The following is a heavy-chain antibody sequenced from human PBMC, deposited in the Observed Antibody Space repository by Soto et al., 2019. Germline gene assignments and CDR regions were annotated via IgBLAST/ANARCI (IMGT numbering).Heavy chain of an antibody. CDR1: GGSISSSSYY. CDR2: IYYSGST. D-gene: IGHD3-22*01. J-gene: IGHJ5*02. Sequence: PSETLSLTCTVSGGSISSSSYYWGWIRQPPGKGLEWIGSIYYSGSTYYNPSLKSRVTISVDTSKNQFSLKLSSVTAADTAVYYCARLIITMIVVPPGGWFDPWGQGTLVTVSS. CDR3: ARLIITMIVVPPGGWFDP. V-gene: IGHV4-39*01.